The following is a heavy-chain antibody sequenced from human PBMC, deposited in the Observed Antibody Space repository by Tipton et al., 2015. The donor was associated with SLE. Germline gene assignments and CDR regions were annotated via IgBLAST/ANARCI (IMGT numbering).Heavy chain of an antibody. CDR2: VFDTGST. CDR1: GGSISNYY. V-gene: IGHV4-59*01. D-gene: IGHD3-22*01. Sequence: GLVKPSETLSLTCTVSGGSISNYYWSWIRQPPGKGLEWIGYVFDTGSTRYNPSLRSRVTISLNKSKNQFSLRLTSVTAADTAVYFCARDYFDSAGYTFIGVWGKGTTVSVSS. CDR3: ARDYFDSAGYTFIGV. J-gene: IGHJ6*04.